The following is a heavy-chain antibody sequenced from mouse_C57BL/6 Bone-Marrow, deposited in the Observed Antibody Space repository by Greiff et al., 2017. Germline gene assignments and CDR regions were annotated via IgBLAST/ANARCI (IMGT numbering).Heavy chain of an antibody. J-gene: IGHJ2*01. CDR1: GFNITDYY. CDR2: IDPADGDT. V-gene: IGHV14-1*01. D-gene: IGHD1-1*02. CDR3: TTDDGGY. Sequence: EVQLQQSGAELVRPGASVKLSCTASGFNITDYYMHWVKQRPEQGLEWIGRIDPADGDTEYAPKFQGKATMTVDTSSNTAYLQLSSLTSEDTAVYYCTTDDGGYWGQGTTLTVSA.